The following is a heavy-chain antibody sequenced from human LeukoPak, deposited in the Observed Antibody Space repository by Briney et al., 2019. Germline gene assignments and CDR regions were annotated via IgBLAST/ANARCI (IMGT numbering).Heavy chain of an antibody. CDR3: ARDDYTNYVVDY. V-gene: IGHV3-21*01. CDR2: ISSSGNYK. J-gene: IGHJ4*02. D-gene: IGHD4-11*01. CDR1: GFTFRSFG. Sequence: GRSLRLSCAASGFTFRSFGMNWVRQAPGKGLEWVSSISSSGNYKYYADSVKGRFTISRDNAKNSLSLQMNSLRAEDTAVYFCARDDYTNYVVDYWGQGTPVTVSS.